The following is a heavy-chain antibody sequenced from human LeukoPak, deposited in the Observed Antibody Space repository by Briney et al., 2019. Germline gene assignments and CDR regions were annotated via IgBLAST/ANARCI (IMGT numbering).Heavy chain of an antibody. CDR3: ARQHGSGSYYKGGYFDY. V-gene: IGHV1-18*01. CDR1: GYTFTSYG. J-gene: IGHJ4*02. CDR2: ISAYNGNT. Sequence: ASVKVSCKASGYTFTSYGISWVRQAPGQGLEWMGWISAYNGNTNYAQKLQGRVTMTTDTSTSTAYMELRSLRSDDTAVYYCARQHGSGSYYKGGYFDYWGQGTLVTVSS. D-gene: IGHD3-10*01.